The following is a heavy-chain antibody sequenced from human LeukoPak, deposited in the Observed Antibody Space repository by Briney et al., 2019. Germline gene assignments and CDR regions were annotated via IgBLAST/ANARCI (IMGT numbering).Heavy chain of an antibody. Sequence: VASVKVSCKASGYTFTSYGISWVRQAPGQGLEWMGWISAYNGNTNYAQKLQGRVTMTTDTSTSTAYMELRSLRSDDTAVYYCARDPTYYYGSGSYYPPFDYWGQGTLVTVSS. V-gene: IGHV1-18*01. CDR3: ARDPTYYYGSGSYYPPFDY. CDR2: ISAYNGNT. CDR1: GYTFTSYG. D-gene: IGHD3-10*01. J-gene: IGHJ4*02.